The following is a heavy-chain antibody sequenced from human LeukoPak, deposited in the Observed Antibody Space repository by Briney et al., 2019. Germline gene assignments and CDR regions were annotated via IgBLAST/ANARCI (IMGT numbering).Heavy chain of an antibody. CDR3: ARHGKRGITIFDY. CDR2: IYYSGST. D-gene: IGHD3-9*01. Sequence: PSETLSLTCTVSGGSISSYYWSWIRQPPGKGLEWIGYIYYSGSTNYNPSLKSRVTISVDTSKNQFSLKLSSVTAADTAVYYCARHGKRGITIFDYWGQGTLVTVSS. CDR1: GGSISSYY. J-gene: IGHJ4*02. V-gene: IGHV4-59*08.